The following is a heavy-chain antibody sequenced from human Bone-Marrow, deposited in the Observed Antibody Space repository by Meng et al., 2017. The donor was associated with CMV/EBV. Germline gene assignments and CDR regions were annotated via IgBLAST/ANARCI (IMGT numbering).Heavy chain of an antibody. V-gene: IGHV3-48*03. J-gene: IGHJ6*02. CDR2: ISSSGSTI. CDR3: ARDRIAAAGTLMGSMDV. D-gene: IGHD6-13*01. CDR1: GFTFSSYE. Sequence: GGSLRLSCAASGFTFSSYEMNWVRQAPGKGLEWVSYISSSGSTIYYADSVKGRFTISRDNAKNSLYLQMNSLRAEDTAVYYCARDRIAAAGTLMGSMDVWGQGTTVTVSS.